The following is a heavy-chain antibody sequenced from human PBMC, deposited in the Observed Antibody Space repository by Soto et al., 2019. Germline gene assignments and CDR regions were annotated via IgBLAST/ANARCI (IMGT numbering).Heavy chain of an antibody. CDR2: ISAYNGNT. J-gene: IGHJ4*02. V-gene: IGHV1-18*01. CDR1: GYTFTSYG. Sequence: QVQLVQSGAEVKKPGASVKVSCKASGYTFTSYGITWVRQAPGQGLEWMGWISAYNGNTKYARKLQGRATMTTDTSTSTASMELRSLRSDDTAVDYCARDLAVALIDYWGQGTLVTVSS. CDR3: ARDLAVALIDY. D-gene: IGHD6-19*01.